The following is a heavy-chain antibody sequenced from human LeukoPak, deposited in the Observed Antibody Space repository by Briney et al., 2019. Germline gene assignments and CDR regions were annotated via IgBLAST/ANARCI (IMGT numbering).Heavy chain of an antibody. J-gene: IGHJ4*02. CDR3: ARDGSYCSSTSCYRNFDY. V-gene: IGHV3-48*01. CDR1: GFTVSSNY. CDR2: ISCSSSTI. D-gene: IGHD2-2*02. Sequence: GSLRLSCAASGFTVSSNYMSWVRQTPGEGLEWVSYISCSSSTIYYADSVKGRFTISRDNAKNLLYLQMNSLRAEDTAVYYCARDGSYCSSTSCYRNFDYWGQGTLVTVSS.